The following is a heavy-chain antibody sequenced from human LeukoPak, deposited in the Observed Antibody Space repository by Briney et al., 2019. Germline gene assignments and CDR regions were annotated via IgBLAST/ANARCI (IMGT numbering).Heavy chain of an antibody. CDR3: LRGDRRDY. V-gene: IGHV3-74*01. Sequence: GGSLRLSCAASGFTFSSYWMHWVRQAPGRGLVWVSHINSDGSSTTYADSVKGRFIISRDNAKDSLYLQMNSLRVEDTAVYYCLRGDRRDYWGQGTLVTVSS. CDR1: GFTFSSYW. J-gene: IGHJ4*02. CDR2: INSDGSST.